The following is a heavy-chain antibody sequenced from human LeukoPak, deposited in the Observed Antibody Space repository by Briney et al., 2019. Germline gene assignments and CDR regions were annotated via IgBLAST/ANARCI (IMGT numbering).Heavy chain of an antibody. Sequence: PSQTLSLTCTVSGGSISSGDYYWSWIRQPPGKGLEWIGYIYYSGSTYYNPSLKSRVTISVDTSKNQFSLKLSSVTAVDTAVYYCARATYYDFWSGYSDWFDPWGQGTLVTVSS. J-gene: IGHJ5*02. CDR2: IYYSGST. CDR3: ARATYYDFWSGYSDWFDP. V-gene: IGHV4-30-4*01. CDR1: GGSISSGDYY. D-gene: IGHD3-3*01.